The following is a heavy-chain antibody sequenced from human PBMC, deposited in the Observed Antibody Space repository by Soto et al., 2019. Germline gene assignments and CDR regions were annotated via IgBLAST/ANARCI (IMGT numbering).Heavy chain of an antibody. CDR3: ARFVRSCSGTTCYTRADV. CDR1: GDSISRSNW. CDR2: IFHSGNT. D-gene: IGHD2-2*02. V-gene: IGHV4-4*02. Sequence: SETLSLTCAVSGDSISRSNWWTWVRQPPGKGLEWIGEIFHSGNTNYNPSLKSRVTMSVDTSKNQFSLKLRSVIVADTAVYHCARFVRSCSGTTCYTRADVWGQGTTVTVSS. J-gene: IGHJ6*02.